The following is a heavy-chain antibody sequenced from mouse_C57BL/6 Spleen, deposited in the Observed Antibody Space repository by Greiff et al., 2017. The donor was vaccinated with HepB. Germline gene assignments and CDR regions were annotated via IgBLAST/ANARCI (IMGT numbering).Heavy chain of an antibody. Sequence: QVQLQQSGAELVRPGTSVKVSCKASGYAFTNYLIEWVKQRPGQGLEWIGVINPGSGGTNYNEKFKGKATLTADKSSSTAYMQLSSLTSEDSAVYCCARSTVVAYYAMDYWGQGTSVTVSS. CDR2: INPGSGGT. CDR3: ARSTVVAYYAMDY. CDR1: GYAFTNYL. D-gene: IGHD1-1*01. V-gene: IGHV1-54*01. J-gene: IGHJ4*01.